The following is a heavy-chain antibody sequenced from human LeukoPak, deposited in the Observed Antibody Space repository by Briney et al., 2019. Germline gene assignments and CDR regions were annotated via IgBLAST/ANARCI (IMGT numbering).Heavy chain of an antibody. V-gene: IGHV1-69*06. J-gene: IGHJ4*02. CDR2: IIPIFGTA. CDR3: ARDDSGYENGFDY. D-gene: IGHD5-12*01. CDR1: GGTFSSYA. Sequence: GASVKVSCKASGGTFSSYAISWVRQAPGQGLEWMGGIIPIFGTANYAQKFQGRVTITADKSTSTAYMELSSPRSEDTAVYYCARDDSGYENGFDYWGQGTLVTVSS.